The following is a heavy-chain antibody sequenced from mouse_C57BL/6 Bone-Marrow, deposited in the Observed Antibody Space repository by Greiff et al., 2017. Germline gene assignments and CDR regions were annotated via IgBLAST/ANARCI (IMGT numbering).Heavy chain of an antibody. D-gene: IGHD2-4*01. CDR1: GYSITSGYY. CDR2: ISYDGSN. CDR3: ARYDYGGGAMDY. Sequence: EVQLQQSGPGLVKPSQSLSLTCSVTGYSITSGYYWNWIRQFPGNKLEWMGYISYDGSNNYNPSLKNRISITRDTSKNQFFLKLNSVTTEDTATYYCARYDYGGGAMDYWGQGTSVTVSS. V-gene: IGHV3-6*01. J-gene: IGHJ4*01.